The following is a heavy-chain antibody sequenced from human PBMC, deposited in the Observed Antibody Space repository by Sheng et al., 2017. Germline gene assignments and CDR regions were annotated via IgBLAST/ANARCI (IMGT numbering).Heavy chain of an antibody. CDR3: ARWGYCSSTSCSYYFDY. CDR1: GGIISTSSYY. J-gene: IGHJ4*02. D-gene: IGHD2-2*01. CDR2: IYYSGST. Sequence: QLQLQESGPGLVKPSETPSLTCTVSGGIISTSSYYWGWIRQPPGKGLEWIGSIYYSGSTYYNPSLKSRVTISVDTSKNQFSLKLTSVTAADTAVYYCARWGYCSSTSCSYYFDYWGQGTLVTVSS. V-gene: IGHV4-39*07.